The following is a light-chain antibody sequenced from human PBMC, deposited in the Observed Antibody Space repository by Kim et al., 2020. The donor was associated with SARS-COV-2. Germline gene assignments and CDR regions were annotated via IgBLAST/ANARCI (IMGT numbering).Light chain of an antibody. CDR1: SGSIATNY. J-gene: IGLJ3*02. CDR2: EDN. V-gene: IGLV6-57*01. CDR3: QSYDGIVML. Sequence: NFMLTQPHSVSESPGKTVTISCTRSSGSIATNYVQWYQQRPGSSPTTVIYEDNQRPSGVPDRFSGSIDSSSNSASLTISGLRTEDEADYYCQSYDGIVMLFGGGTQLTVL.